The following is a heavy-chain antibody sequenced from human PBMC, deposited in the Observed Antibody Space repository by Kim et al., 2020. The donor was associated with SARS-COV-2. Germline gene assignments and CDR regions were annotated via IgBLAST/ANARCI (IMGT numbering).Heavy chain of an antibody. V-gene: IGHV3-23*01. D-gene: IGHD3-10*01. Sequence: GGSLRLSCAASGFSLSSYAMSWVRQAPGKGLEWVSGISDSGGSTYYADSVKGRFTISRDNSKNTLFLQMNSLRAEDTAVYYCARTLSYYLANRQWDYM. CDR2: ISDSGGST. CDR1: GFSLSSYA. J-gene: IGHJ6*03. CDR3: ARTLSYYLANRQWDYM.